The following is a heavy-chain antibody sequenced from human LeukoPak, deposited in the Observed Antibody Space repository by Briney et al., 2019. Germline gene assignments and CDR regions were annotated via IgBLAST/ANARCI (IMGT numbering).Heavy chain of an antibody. D-gene: IGHD1-1*01. V-gene: IGHV3-53*01. J-gene: IGHJ6*03. Sequence: GGSLRLSCAASGFTVSSNYMSWVRQAPGKGLEWVSVIYSGGSTYYADSVKGRFTISRDNSKNTLYLQMSSLRAEDTAVYYCATDGLSRLELDYYYYMDVWGKGTTVTVSS. CDR3: ATDGLSRLELDYYYYMDV. CDR1: GFTVSSNY. CDR2: IYSGGST.